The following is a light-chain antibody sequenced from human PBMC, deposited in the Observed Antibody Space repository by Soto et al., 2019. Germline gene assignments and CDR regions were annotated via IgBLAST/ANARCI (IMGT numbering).Light chain of an antibody. J-gene: IGLJ2*01. CDR3: AAWDDSLNGVL. CDR1: SSNIGNNL. CDR2: SNN. Sequence: QSVLTQPPSASGTPGQRVTISCSGSSSNIGNNLVNWYQQLPGTAPKLLMYSNNQRPSGVPDRFSGSKSGTSASLAISGLQSEDEADYDCAAWDDSLNGVLFGGGTKLTVL. V-gene: IGLV1-44*01.